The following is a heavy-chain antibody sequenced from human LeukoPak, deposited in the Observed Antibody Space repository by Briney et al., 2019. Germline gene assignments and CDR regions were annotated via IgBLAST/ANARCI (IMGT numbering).Heavy chain of an antibody. CDR3: ATWARSSFHFDY. CDR2: ISFDGSNK. D-gene: IGHD6-13*01. CDR1: GFTFSNYG. V-gene: IGHV3-33*05. Sequence: GRSLRLSCAASGFTFSNYGMHWVRQTPGKGLEWVALISFDGSNKYYADSVKGRFTISRDNSKNPLYLQMNSLRAEDTAVYYCATWARSSFHFDYWGQGTLVTVSS. J-gene: IGHJ4*02.